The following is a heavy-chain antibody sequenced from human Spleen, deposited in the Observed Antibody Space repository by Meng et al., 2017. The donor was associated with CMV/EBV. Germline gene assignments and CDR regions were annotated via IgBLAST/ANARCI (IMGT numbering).Heavy chain of an antibody. CDR3: ARGAAVAKNYYYGMDV. V-gene: IGHV3-7*01. CDR2: INQDESQK. CDR1: EFTFSSLW. J-gene: IGHJ6*02. D-gene: IGHD6-19*01. Sequence: GESLKISCAASEFTFSSLWMTWVRQAPGKGLEWVANINQDESQKNYVDSVKGRFTISRDNAKSSLFLQLNSLRAEDTAVYYCARGAAVAKNYYYGMDVWGQGTTVTVSS.